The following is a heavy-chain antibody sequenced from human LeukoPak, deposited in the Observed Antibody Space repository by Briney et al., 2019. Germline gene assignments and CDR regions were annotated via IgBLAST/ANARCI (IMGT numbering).Heavy chain of an antibody. CDR1: GFTVSSNC. Sequence: GGSLRLSCAASGFTVSSNCMSWVRQAPGKGLEWVSVIYSGGSTYYADSVKGRFTISRDNAKNSLYLQMNSLRAEDTAVYYCARVGYCSSTSCYSFRLWGQGTMVTVSS. V-gene: IGHV3-66*01. J-gene: IGHJ3*01. CDR3: ARVGYCSSTSCYSFRL. CDR2: IYSGGST. D-gene: IGHD2-2*01.